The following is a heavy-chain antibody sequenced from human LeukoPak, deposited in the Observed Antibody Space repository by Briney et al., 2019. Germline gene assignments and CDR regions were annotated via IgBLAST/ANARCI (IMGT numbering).Heavy chain of an antibody. CDR2: INPDSGDT. CDR1: GYTFTSYG. Sequence: ASVKVSCKASGYTFTSYGISWVRQAPGQGLEWMGWINPDSGDTNYAQKFQGRVTMTRDTSISTAYMELSRLRSDDTAVYYCARAPVRGPKPFDYWGQGTLVTVSS. V-gene: IGHV1-2*02. D-gene: IGHD3-10*01. J-gene: IGHJ4*02. CDR3: ARAPVRGPKPFDY.